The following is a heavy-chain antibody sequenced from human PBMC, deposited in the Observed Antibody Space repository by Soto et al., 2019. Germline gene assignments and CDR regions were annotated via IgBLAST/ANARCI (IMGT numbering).Heavy chain of an antibody. V-gene: IGHV3-7*01. J-gene: IGHJ5*02. D-gene: IGHD1-26*01. CDR2: IKQDGTEI. Sequence: LRLSCVASGFTFSSYWMSWVRQAPGGGLEWVANIKQDGTEIHYVESVKGRFTIFRDNAKKSLYLQMNSLRAEDTAVYFCASYSGSYFPVGHDRWGQGTLVTVSS. CDR1: GFTFSSYW. CDR3: ASYSGSYFPVGHDR.